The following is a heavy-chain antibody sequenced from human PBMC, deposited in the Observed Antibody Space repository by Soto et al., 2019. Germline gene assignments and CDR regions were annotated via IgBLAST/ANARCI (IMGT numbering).Heavy chain of an antibody. CDR3: ASRYGTAMDV. J-gene: IGHJ6*02. CDR1: GGSISSYY. V-gene: IGHV4-59*01. D-gene: IGHD5-18*01. Sequence: QVQLQESGPGLVKPSETLSLTCTVSGGSISSYYWSWIRQPPGKGLQWIGYIYYSGSTNYNPSLXRXAXITXDTSKNQFSLKLSSVTAADTAVYYGASRYGTAMDVWGQGTTVTVSS. CDR2: IYYSGST.